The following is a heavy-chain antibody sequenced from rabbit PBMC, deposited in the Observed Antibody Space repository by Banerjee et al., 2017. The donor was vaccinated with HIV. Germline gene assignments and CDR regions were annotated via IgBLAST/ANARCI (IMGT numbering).Heavy chain of an antibody. V-gene: IGHV1S40*01. CDR3: ARDRDAAVPGYGYDL. J-gene: IGHJ4*01. Sequence: QSLEESGGDLVKPGASLTLTCTASGFSFSSRYYMCWVRQAPGKGLEWIGCIYTGDGDTYYASWAKGRFTISKASSTTVTLQMTSLTAADTATYFCARDRDAAVPGYGYDLWGPGTLVTVS. D-gene: IGHD6-1*01. CDR2: IYTGDGDT. CDR1: GFSFSSRYY.